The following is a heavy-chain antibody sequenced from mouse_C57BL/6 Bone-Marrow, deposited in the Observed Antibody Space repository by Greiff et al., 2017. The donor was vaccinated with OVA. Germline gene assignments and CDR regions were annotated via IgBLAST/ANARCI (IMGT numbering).Heavy chain of an antibody. CDR1: GYPFPDFN. CDR3: ARARVWLLFLAY. CDR2: INPNYGTT. V-gene: IGHV1-39*01. J-gene: IGHJ3*01. Sequence: QLKESGPEPVKPGAFVKISRQASGYPFPDFNLNWVKPNNGTSLEWIGVINPNYGTTSYKQKFKGKATLTVDESSSTTYMQLNSLTSDDSAVYYCARARVWLLFLAYWGQGTLVTVSA. D-gene: IGHD2-2*01.